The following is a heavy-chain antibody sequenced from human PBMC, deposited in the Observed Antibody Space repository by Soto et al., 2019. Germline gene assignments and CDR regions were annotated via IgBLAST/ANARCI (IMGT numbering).Heavy chain of an antibody. D-gene: IGHD6-6*01. J-gene: IGHJ4*02. CDR3: ARALAARDGFEYYFDY. CDR2: IIPILGIA. CDR1: GGTFSSYT. V-gene: IGHV1-69*02. Sequence: SVKVSCKASGGTFSSYTISWVRQAPGQGLEWMGRIIPILGIANYAQKFQGRVTITADKSTSTAYMELSSLRSEDTAVYYCARALAARDGFEYYFDYWGQGTLVTVSS.